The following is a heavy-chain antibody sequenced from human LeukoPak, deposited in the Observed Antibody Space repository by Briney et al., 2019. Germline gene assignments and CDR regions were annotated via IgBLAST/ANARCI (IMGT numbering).Heavy chain of an antibody. J-gene: IGHJ4*02. CDR3: ASGQQLGY. Sequence: GGSLRLSCAASGFTFSNCWMSWVRQAPGKGLEWVANIKQDGSEKYYVDSVKGRFTISRDNAKNSLYLQMNSLRAEDTAVYYCASGQQLGYWGQGTLVTVSS. V-gene: IGHV3-7*01. CDR2: IKQDGSEK. D-gene: IGHD6-6*01. CDR1: GFTFSNCW.